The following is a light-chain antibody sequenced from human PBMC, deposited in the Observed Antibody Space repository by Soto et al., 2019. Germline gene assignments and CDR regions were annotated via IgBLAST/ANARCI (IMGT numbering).Light chain of an antibody. CDR2: DTS. CDR3: HQRSNWPST. V-gene: IGKV3-11*01. CDR1: QSVSGY. J-gene: IGKJ4*01. Sequence: EIVLTQSPATLSLSPGERATLSCRASQSVSGYLAWYQQKPGQAPRLLIYDTSSRATGIPARFSGSGSGTDFTLTISSLEPEDFAVYYCHQRSNWPSTFGGGTKVEIK.